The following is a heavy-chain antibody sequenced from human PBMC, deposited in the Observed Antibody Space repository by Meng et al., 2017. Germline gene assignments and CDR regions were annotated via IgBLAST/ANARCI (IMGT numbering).Heavy chain of an antibody. J-gene: IGHJ4*02. D-gene: IGHD3-22*01. Sequence: QLVGSGAGFVKPGGSLRLSCATSGFTFSNAWMSWVRQTPGKGLEWLGRIKSKTDGETTDYAAPVKGRFSISRDDAKNTLYLQMNSLKTEDTAVYYCQWLSTHPPDCWGQGTLVTVST. CDR2: IKSKTDGETT. CDR1: GFTFSNAW. V-gene: IGHV3-15*01. CDR3: QWLSTHPPDC.